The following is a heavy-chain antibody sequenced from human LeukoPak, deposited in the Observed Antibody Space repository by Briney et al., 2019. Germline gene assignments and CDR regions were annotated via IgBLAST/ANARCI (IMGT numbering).Heavy chain of an antibody. CDR1: GYTFTSYG. CDR3: ARGGDSSRLNRFAY. V-gene: IGHV1-18*01. Sequence: ASVKVSCKASGYTFTSYGISWVRQATGQGLEWMGWISTYNGNTNYAQKLQGRVTMTRDTSTSTAYMELRSLRSDDTAVYYCARGGDSSRLNRFAYWGQGTLVTVSS. CDR2: ISTYNGNT. D-gene: IGHD3-22*01. J-gene: IGHJ4*02.